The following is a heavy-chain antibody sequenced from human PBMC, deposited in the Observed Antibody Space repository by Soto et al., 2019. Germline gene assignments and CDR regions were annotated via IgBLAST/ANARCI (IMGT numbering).Heavy chain of an antibody. CDR2: ISSSSSYI. D-gene: IGHD3-16*02. J-gene: IGHJ3*02. Sequence: GGSLRLSCAASGFTFSSYSMNWVRQAPGKGLEWVSSISSSSSYIYYADSVKGRFTISRDNAKNSLYLQMNSLRAEDTAVYYCARDLMITFGGVIVMGAFDICGQGTMVTVSS. CDR1: GFTFSSYS. V-gene: IGHV3-21*01. CDR3: ARDLMITFGGVIVMGAFDI.